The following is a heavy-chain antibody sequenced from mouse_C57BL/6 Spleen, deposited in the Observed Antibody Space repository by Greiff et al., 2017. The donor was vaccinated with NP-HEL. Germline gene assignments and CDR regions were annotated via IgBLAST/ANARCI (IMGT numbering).Heavy chain of an antibody. Sequence: EVKLMESGGGLVKPGGSLKLSCAASGFTFSSYAMSWVRQTPEKRLEWVATISDGGSYTYYPDNVKGRFTISRDNAKNNLYLQMSHLKSEDTAMYYCARETVVSFDYWGQGTTLTVSS. V-gene: IGHV5-4*01. CDR3: ARETVVSFDY. CDR2: ISDGGSYT. J-gene: IGHJ2*01. D-gene: IGHD1-1*01. CDR1: GFTFSSYA.